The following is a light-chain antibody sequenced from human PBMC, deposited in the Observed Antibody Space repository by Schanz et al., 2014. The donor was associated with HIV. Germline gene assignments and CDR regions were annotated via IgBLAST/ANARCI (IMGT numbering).Light chain of an antibody. V-gene: IGKV3-20*01. CDR1: QSISSSL. J-gene: IGKJ1*01. CDR3: QQYGNSPRT. Sequence: IVLTQSPGTLSLSPGERGTLSCRASQSISSSLLAWYQKKPGQAPTLLIYAASSRASGIPDRFSGSGSGADFTLTISRLEPEDFAVYYCQQYGNSPRTFGQGTKVEI. CDR2: AAS.